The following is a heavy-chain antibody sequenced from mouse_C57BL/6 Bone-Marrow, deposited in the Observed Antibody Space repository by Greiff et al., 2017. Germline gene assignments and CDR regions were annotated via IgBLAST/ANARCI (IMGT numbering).Heavy chain of an antibody. V-gene: IGHV1-69*01. CDR1: GYTFTSYW. CDR3: AVWLRPYYFDY. D-gene: IGHD2-2*01. Sequence: VKLMESGAELVMPGASVKLSCKASGYTFTSYWMHWVKQRPGQGLEWIGEIDPSDSYTNYNQKFKGKSTLTVDKSSSTAYMQLSSLTSEDSAVYYCAVWLRPYYFDYWGQGTTLTVSS. CDR2: IDPSDSYT. J-gene: IGHJ2*01.